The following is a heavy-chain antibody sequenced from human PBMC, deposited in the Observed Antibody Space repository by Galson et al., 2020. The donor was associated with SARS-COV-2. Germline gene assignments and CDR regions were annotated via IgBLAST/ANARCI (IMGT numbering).Heavy chain of an antibody. J-gene: IGHJ4*02. CDR2: ISSSSNVI. Sequence: GGSLRLSCAASGFTFSDYSMNWVRQAPGKGLEWVSYISSSSNVILYADSVKGRFTISRDNAKNSLYLQMNSLRAEDTAVYFCERDILGGYYKGDYWGQGSLVTVSS. D-gene: IGHD3-9*01. V-gene: IGHV3-48*01. CDR1: GFTFSDYS. CDR3: ERDILGGYYKGDY.